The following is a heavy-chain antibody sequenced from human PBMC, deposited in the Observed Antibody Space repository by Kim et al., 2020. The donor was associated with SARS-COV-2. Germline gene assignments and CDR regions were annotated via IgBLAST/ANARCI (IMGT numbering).Heavy chain of an antibody. V-gene: IGHV3-15*01. Sequence: GGSLRLSCAASGFTFSYAWMSWVRQAPGNGLDWVGRIKSKTDGGTTDYAAPVKGRSTISRDDSKNTLYLQMNSLKTVDTAMYYCTTDHLMTMVRGVIITGRLGVIGIWGQGTIVTVSS. D-gene: IGHD3-10*01. CDR2: IKSKTDGGTT. J-gene: IGHJ3*02. CDR1: GFTFSYAW. CDR3: TTDHLMTMVRGVIITGRLGVIGI.